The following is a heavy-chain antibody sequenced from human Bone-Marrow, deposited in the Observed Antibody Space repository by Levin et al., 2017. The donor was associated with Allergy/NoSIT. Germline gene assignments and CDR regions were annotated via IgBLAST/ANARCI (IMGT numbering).Heavy chain of an antibody. Sequence: GESLKISCAASGFTFSNYAMHWVRRDPGKGLEWVALTSFDGVNKRQADSVQGRFIISRDNSKNTLYLQLNNLRAEDTAMYYCARESLEYSSSSVVYYFDFWGQGTLVTVAS. V-gene: IGHV3-30-3*01. CDR2: TSFDGVNK. CDR1: GFTFSNYA. J-gene: IGHJ4*02. D-gene: IGHD6-6*01. CDR3: ARESLEYSSSSVVYYFDF.